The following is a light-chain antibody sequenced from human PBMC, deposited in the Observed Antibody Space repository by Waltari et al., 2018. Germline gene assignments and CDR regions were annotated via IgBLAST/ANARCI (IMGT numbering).Light chain of an antibody. CDR2: DDI. V-gene: IGLV3-21*02. CDR3: QVWDGSTDVV. Sequence: SYVLTQPPSVSVAPGQTARVTCGGNNIGSKSVNWYQQRPGQAPILVLYDDIDRPSGIPDRFSGSNSGNTATLTISRVEAGDEADYYCQVWDGSTDVVFGGGTKLTVL. CDR1: NIGSKS. J-gene: IGLJ2*01.